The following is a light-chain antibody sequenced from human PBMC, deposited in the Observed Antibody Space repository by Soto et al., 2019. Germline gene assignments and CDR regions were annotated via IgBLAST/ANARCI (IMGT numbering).Light chain of an antibody. CDR1: NRDVGGYDY. CDR3: SAYSRRSTLLL. J-gene: IGLJ3*02. V-gene: IGLV2-14*01. Sequence: QSALTQPASVSGSPGQSITISCTGSNRDVGGYDYVSWYQQHQGKAPKLMIYGVSTRPSVASTRFSGSKSGNTASLTISGLQAEDEADYYCSAYSRRSTLLLFGGGTKLTVL. CDR2: GVS.